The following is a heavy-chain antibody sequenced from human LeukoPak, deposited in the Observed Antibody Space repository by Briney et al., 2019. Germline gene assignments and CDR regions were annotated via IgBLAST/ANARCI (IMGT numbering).Heavy chain of an antibody. D-gene: IGHD6-13*01. V-gene: IGHV3-13*01. CDR3: ARGTYSSSWFDPARNWYFDL. J-gene: IGHJ2*01. CDR1: GFTFSSYD. CDR2: IGTAGDT. Sequence: PGGSLRLSCAASGFTFSSYDMHWVRQATGKGLEWVSAIGTAGDTYYPGSVKGRFTISRENAKNSLYLQMNSLRAGDTAVYYCARGTYSSSWFDPARNWYFDLWGRGTLVTVSS.